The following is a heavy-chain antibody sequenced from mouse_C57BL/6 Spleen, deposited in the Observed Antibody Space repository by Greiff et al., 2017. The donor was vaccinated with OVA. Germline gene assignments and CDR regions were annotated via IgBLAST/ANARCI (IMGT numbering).Heavy chain of an antibody. V-gene: IGHV10-3*01. CDR1: GFTFNTYA. CDR3: VRDLDWYFDV. CDR2: IRGKGGNYAT. Sequence: EVKLMESGGGLVQPKGSLKLSCAASGFTFNTYAMHWVRQAPGKGLEWVARIRGKGGNYATYYADEVKDRFTIYRDDSQSMLYLQMNNLKTEDTAMYYCVRDLDWYFDVWGTGTTVTVSS. J-gene: IGHJ1*03.